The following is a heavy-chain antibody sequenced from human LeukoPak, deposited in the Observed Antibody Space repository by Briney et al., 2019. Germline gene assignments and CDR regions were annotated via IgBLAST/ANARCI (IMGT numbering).Heavy chain of an antibody. CDR1: GGSISSYY. CDR3: ARMSSSGWYGYFDY. D-gene: IGHD6-19*01. V-gene: IGHV4-4*07. CDR2: IYTSGST. J-gene: IGHJ4*02. Sequence: SETLSLTCTVSGGSISSYYWSWIRRPAGKGLEWIGRIYTSGSTNYNPSLKSRVTMSADTSKDQFSLKLSSVTAADTAVYYCARMSSSGWYGYFDYWGQGTLVTVSS.